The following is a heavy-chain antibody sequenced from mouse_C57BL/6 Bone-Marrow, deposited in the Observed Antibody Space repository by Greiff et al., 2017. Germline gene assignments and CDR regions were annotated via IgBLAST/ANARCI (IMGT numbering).Heavy chain of an antibody. D-gene: IGHD3-2*02. CDR3: ARETAQATGYAMDY. Sequence: EVKLVESGGDLVKPGGSLKLSCAASGFTFSSYGMSWVRQTPDKRLEWVATISSGVSYTYYPDSVKGRFTISRDNAKNTLYLQMSSLKSEDTAMYYCARETAQATGYAMDYWGQGTSVTVSS. J-gene: IGHJ4*01. CDR2: ISSGVSYT. V-gene: IGHV5-6*01. CDR1: GFTFSSYG.